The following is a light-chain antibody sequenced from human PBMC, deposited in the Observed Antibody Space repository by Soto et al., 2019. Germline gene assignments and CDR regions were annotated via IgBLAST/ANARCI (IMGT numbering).Light chain of an antibody. CDR3: HQTYSTLSIT. Sequence: DIQMTQSPSSLSASVGDRVTITCRASESIARHLNWYQQKPGKAPKLLIYATSSLQNGVPSRFRGGGSGTDFTLTISNLQPEDFATYYCHQTYSTLSITFGPGTRREIK. CDR1: ESIARH. CDR2: ATS. J-gene: IGKJ5*01. V-gene: IGKV1-39*01.